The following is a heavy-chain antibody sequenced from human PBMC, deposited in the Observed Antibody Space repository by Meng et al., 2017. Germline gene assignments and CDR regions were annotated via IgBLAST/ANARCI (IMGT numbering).Heavy chain of an antibody. CDR1: GGNIGSYA. V-gene: IGHV1-69*01. J-gene: IGHJ4*02. CDR3: ARRLSSSWGPYFDY. Sequence: QVEVCVSGAEVRRRGSAVQSSSTASGGNIGSYAISWVRQDPGQGLEWMGGVIPIFGTANYAQKFKGRVTITADESTSTAYMELSSLRSEDTAVYYCARRLSSSWGPYFDYWGQGTLVTVSS. D-gene: IGHD6-13*01. CDR2: VIPIFGTA.